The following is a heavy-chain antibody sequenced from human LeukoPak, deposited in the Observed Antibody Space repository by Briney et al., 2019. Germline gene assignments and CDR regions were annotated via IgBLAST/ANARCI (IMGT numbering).Heavy chain of an antibody. CDR2: MNPNSGDT. D-gene: IGHD6-19*01. V-gene: IGHV1-8*01. J-gene: IGHJ6*02. CDR3: ARTYSSGWYKYYYGLDL. Sequence: VASVKVSCKASGYTFTSYDINWVRQATGQGLEWMGWMNPNSGDTGYAQKFQGRVTITRNTSITTAYMELSSLRSGDTAVYYCARTYSSGWYKYYYGLDLWGQGTTVTVSS. CDR1: GYTFTSYD.